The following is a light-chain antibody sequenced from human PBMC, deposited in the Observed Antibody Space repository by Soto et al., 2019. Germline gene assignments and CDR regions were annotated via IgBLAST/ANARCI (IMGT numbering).Light chain of an antibody. CDR1: DSDVGRYNS. Sequence: QSVLTQPASVSGSPGQSITVSCAGTDSDVGRYNSVSWYQQHPGKAPKLIIYDVTNRPSGVSNRFSASKSGNTASLTISGLRAEDEADYYCSSYTSASTEVFGGGTK. J-gene: IGLJ2*01. CDR2: DVT. V-gene: IGLV2-14*03. CDR3: SSYTSASTEV.